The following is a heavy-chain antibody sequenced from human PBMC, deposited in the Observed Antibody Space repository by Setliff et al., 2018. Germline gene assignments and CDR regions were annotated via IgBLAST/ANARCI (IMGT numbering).Heavy chain of an antibody. CDR2: IYYRGST. V-gene: IGHV4-39*07. Sequence: PSETLSLTCTVSGGSISSSSYYWGWIRQPPGKGLEWIGSIYYRGSTYYNPSLKSRVTISIDTSKNQFSLKLNSVTAADTAVYYCGRSEAYNWFDPWGQGTLVTVSS. CDR3: GRSEAYNWFDP. CDR1: GGSISSSSYY. J-gene: IGHJ5*02.